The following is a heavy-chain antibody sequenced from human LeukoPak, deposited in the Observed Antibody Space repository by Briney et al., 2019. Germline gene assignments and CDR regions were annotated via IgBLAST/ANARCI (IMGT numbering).Heavy chain of an antibody. CDR2: IYYSGST. Sequence: SETLSLTCTVSGGSISSYYWSWIRQPPGKGLEWIGYIYYSGSTNYNPSLKSRVTISVDTSKNQFSLKLSSVTAADTTVYYCARDLKSAYFDLWGRGTLVTVSS. CDR3: ARDLKSAYFDL. J-gene: IGHJ2*01. CDR1: GGSISSYY. V-gene: IGHV4-59*01.